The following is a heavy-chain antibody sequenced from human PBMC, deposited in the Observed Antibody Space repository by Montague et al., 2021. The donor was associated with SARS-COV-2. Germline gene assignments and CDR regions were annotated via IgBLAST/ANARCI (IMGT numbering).Heavy chain of an antibody. D-gene: IGHD6-19*01. J-gene: IGHJ3*02. Sequence: LSLTCTVSGGSISSYYWSWIRQPPGKGLEWIGYIYYSGSTNYNPSLKSRVTISVDTSKNQFSLKLSSVTAADTAVYYCARGSGWMGNAFDIWGQGTMVTVSS. CDR1: GGSISSYY. V-gene: IGHV4-59*01. CDR2: IYYSGST. CDR3: ARGSGWMGNAFDI.